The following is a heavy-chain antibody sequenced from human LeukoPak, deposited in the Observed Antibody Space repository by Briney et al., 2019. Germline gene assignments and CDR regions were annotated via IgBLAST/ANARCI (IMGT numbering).Heavy chain of an antibody. CDR1: GGSISSSSYY. CDR2: IYYSGST. J-gene: IGHJ3*02. D-gene: IGHD6-19*01. CDR3: AREVVAGDDAFDI. V-gene: IGHV4-39*07. Sequence: SETLSLTCSVSGGSISSSSYYWGWIRQPPGKGLEWIGSIYYSGSTYYNPSLKSRVTISVDTSKNQFSLKLSSVTAADTAVYYCAREVVAGDDAFDIWGQGTMVTVSS.